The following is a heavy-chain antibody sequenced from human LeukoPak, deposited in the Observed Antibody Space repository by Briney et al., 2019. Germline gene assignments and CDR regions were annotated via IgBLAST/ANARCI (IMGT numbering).Heavy chain of an antibody. CDR2: IYTSGST. CDR1: GGSISSYY. J-gene: IGHJ3*02. V-gene: IGHV4-4*07. CDR3: AREGTLVGATVDAFDI. Sequence: PSETLSLTCTVSGGSISSYYWSWIRQPAGKGLEWIGRIYTSGSTNYNPSLKSRVTMSVDTSKNQFSLKLSSVTAADTAVYYCAREGTLVGATVDAFDIWSQGTMVTVSS. D-gene: IGHD1-26*01.